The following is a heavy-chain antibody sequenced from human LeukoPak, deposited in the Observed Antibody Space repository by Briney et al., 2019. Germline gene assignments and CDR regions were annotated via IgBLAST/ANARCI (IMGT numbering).Heavy chain of an antibody. CDR3: ARARSVAVAGMGFDY. J-gene: IGHJ4*02. CDR1: GGTFSSYA. Sequence: VASVKVSCKASGGTFSSYAISWVRQAPGQGLEWMGGIIPIFGTANYAQKFQGRVTITADESTSTAYMELSSLRSEDTAVYYCARARSVAVAGMGFDYWGQGTLVTVSS. D-gene: IGHD6-19*01. V-gene: IGHV1-69*13. CDR2: IIPIFGTA.